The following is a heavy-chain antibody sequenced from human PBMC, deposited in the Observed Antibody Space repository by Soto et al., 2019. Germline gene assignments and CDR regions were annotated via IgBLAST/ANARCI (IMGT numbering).Heavy chain of an antibody. CDR2: IYWDDNK. CDR1: GFSLTTNGVG. CDR3: ARRRINYGFGY. J-gene: IGHJ4*02. V-gene: IGHV2-5*02. D-gene: IGHD3-16*01. Sequence: QITLQESGPPLMKPTQTLTLTCTFSGFSLTTNGVGVGWIRQPPGKALEWLGIIYWDDNKIYNASLQSRISITKDTSKNQVVLTMTSMDPVDTATYYCARRRINYGFGYWGQGTLVTVSS.